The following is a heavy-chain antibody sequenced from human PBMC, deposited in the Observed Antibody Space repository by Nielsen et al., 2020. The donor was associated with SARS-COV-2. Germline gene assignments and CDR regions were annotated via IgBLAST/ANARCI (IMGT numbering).Heavy chain of an antibody. CDR1: GFTFSSYW. D-gene: IGHD6-19*01. J-gene: IGHJ6*02. CDR2: IKQDGSEK. Sequence: GGSLRLSCAASGFTFSSYWMSWVRQAPGKGLEWVANIKQDGSEKYYVDSVKGRFTISRDNAKNSLYLQMNSLRAEDTAVYYCARDESRGAVAGTGGEYHYYGMDVWGQGTTVTVSS. V-gene: IGHV3-7*03. CDR3: ARDESRGAVAGTGGEYHYYGMDV.